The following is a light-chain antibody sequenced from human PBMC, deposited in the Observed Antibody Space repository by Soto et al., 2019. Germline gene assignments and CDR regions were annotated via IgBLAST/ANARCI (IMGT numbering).Light chain of an antibody. Sequence: EIVLTQSPCTLSLSPGERASLSCRASQSVSRSYVAWYQQLPGPAPRLLINDASRRADGIPESFSGSGSGTDFTTIISRLETEDFSVDYCQQHGSSPRTFGQGTKVDI. V-gene: IGKV3-20*01. J-gene: IGKJ1*01. CDR2: DAS. CDR1: QSVSRSY. CDR3: QQHGSSPRT.